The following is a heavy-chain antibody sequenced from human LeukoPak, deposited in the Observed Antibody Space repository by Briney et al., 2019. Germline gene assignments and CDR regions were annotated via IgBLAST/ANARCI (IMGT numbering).Heavy chain of an antibody. D-gene: IGHD3-9*01. CDR3: ARAYYDTLTGASPGWYFDL. V-gene: IGHV4-34*01. J-gene: IGHJ2*01. Sequence: SETLSLTCAVYGGSFSGYYWSWIRQPPGKGLEWIGEINHSGSTNYNPSLKSRVTISVDTSKNQFSLKLSSVTAADTAVYYCARAYYDTLTGASPGWYFDLWGRGTLVTVSS. CDR2: INHSGST. CDR1: GGSFSGYY.